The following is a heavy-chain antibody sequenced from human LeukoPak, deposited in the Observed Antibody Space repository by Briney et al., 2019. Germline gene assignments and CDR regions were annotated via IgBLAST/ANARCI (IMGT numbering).Heavy chain of an antibody. CDR1: GGTFSSYA. D-gene: IGHD6-13*01. Sequence: SVKVSCKASGGTFSSYAISWVRQAPGQGLEWMGGIIPIFGTANYAQKFQGRVTITADESTSTAYMELRSLRSDDTAVYYCARGEVYSSSWYDYWGQGTLVTVSS. CDR3: ARGEVYSSSWYDY. V-gene: IGHV1-69*13. J-gene: IGHJ4*02. CDR2: IIPIFGTA.